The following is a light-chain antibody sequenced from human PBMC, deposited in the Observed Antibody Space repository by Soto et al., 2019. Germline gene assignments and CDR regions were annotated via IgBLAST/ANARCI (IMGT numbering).Light chain of an antibody. CDR2: GVS. CDR1: QGISHY. CDR3: QQSYDAQFT. J-gene: IGKJ4*01. Sequence: DIQLTQSPSSLSASVGDEVTITCRASQGISHYLTWYQQKPGRAPTLLIYGVSTLQSGVPSRFSGGGSGTDFTLNISNLQLEDFATYYCQQSYDAQFTFGGGTRVEIK. V-gene: IGKV1-39*01.